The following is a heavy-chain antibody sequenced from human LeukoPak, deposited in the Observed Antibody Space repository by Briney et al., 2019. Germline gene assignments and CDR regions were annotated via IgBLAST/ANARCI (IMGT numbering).Heavy chain of an antibody. Sequence: SETLSLTCAVYGGSFSGYYWNWIRQPPGKGLEWIGEINHSGSTNYNPSLKSRVTISVDTSKNQFSLKVNSVTAADTAVYYCATRPTPPYYYYYMDVWGKGTTVTVSS. J-gene: IGHJ6*03. CDR2: INHSGST. CDR1: GGSFSGYY. V-gene: IGHV4-34*01. CDR3: ATRPTPPYYYYYMDV. D-gene: IGHD4-23*01.